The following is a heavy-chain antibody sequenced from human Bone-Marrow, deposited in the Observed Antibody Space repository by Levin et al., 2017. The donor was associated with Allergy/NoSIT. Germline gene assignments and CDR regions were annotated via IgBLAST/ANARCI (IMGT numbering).Heavy chain of an antibody. CDR2: INPNFGGT. D-gene: IGHD3-22*01. V-gene: IGHV1-2*02. CDR1: GYTFTGYY. J-gene: IGHJ4*02. Sequence: ASVKVSCKASGYTFTGYYMHWVRQAPGQGLEWMGWINPNFGGTNYAQKFQGRVTMTRDTSISTAYMELSRLRSDDTAVYYCARSLAPYYYDSSGYRLFDYWGQGTLVTVSS. CDR3: ARSLAPYYYDSSGYRLFDY.